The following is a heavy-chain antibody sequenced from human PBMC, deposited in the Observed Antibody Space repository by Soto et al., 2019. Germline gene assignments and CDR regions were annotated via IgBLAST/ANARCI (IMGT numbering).Heavy chain of an antibody. V-gene: IGHV4-31*03. CDR2: IYYSGST. J-gene: IGHJ4*02. CDR1: GGSISSGGYY. D-gene: IGHD3-9*01. Sequence: SETLSLTCTVSGGSISSGGYYWSWIRQHPEKGLEWIGYIYYSGSTYYNPSLKSRVTISVDTSKNQFSLKLSSVTAADTAVYYCAREAVYYDILTGYYPRAAIDCWGQGTLGTVSS. CDR3: AREAVYYDILTGYYPRAAIDC.